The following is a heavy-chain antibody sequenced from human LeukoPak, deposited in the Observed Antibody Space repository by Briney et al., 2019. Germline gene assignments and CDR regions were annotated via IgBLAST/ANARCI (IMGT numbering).Heavy chain of an antibody. CDR3: ARDSTPADY. V-gene: IGHV1-2*02. J-gene: IGHJ4*02. Sequence: ASVKVSCKASGYTFTGNYMYWVRQAPGQRLEWMGWINPNSGGTNYAQKFQGRVIMTRDTSISTAYLELNRLTSDDTAVYYCARDSTPADYWGQGTLVTVSS. CDR1: GYTFTGNY. CDR2: INPNSGGT.